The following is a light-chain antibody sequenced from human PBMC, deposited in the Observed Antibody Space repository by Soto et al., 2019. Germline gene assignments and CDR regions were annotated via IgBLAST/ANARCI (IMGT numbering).Light chain of an antibody. CDR3: QQYNKWPPK. Sequence: EIVMTQSPATLSVSPGERATLSCRASQSVSTNFAWYQQKPGQAPRLFIYGASTRATGIPARFSGSGSGTEFTLNISSLQSEDFAVYYCQQYNKWPPKFGQGTKVDIK. CDR1: QSVSTN. V-gene: IGKV3-15*01. CDR2: GAS. J-gene: IGKJ1*01.